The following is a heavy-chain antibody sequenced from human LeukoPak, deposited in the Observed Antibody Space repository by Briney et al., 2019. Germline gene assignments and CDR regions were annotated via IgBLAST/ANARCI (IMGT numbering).Heavy chain of an antibody. Sequence: SETLSLTCTVSGGSISGSDYYWGWIRQPPGKGLEWIGSIYYVGTTSYNPSLKSRVTISVDTSKNQFSLKLRSVTAADMAVYFCARSMTMITYWYFDLWGRGTLVTVSS. CDR1: GGSISGSDYY. CDR2: IYYVGTT. D-gene: IGHD3-16*01. V-gene: IGHV4-39*07. J-gene: IGHJ2*01. CDR3: ARSMTMITYWYFDL.